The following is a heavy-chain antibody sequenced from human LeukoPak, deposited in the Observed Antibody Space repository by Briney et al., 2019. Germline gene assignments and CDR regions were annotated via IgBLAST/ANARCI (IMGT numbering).Heavy chain of an antibody. CDR3: ARRWYSSTRNNYYYYYMDV. D-gene: IGHD6-13*01. CDR2: IYSGATT. Sequence: GGSLRLSCAASGFTVSTYYMNWVRQAPGKGLEWVSIIYSGATTYYADSVKGRFTISRDTSKNTVSLQMNSLRAEDTAVYFCARRWYSSTRNNYYYYYMDVWGKGTTVTVSS. V-gene: IGHV3-53*01. CDR1: GFTVSTYY. J-gene: IGHJ6*03.